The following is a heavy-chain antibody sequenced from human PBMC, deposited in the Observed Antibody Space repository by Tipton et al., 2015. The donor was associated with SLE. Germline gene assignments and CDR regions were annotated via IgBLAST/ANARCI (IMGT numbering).Heavy chain of an antibody. CDR3: ARWRERGPVGYSSGSRGDAFDI. D-gene: IGHD6-19*01. V-gene: IGHV4-34*01. CDR1: GGSFSGYY. J-gene: IGHJ3*02. CDR2: INHSGST. Sequence: TLSLTCAVYGGSFSGYYWSWIRQPPGKGLEWIGEINHSGSTNYNPSLKSRVTISVDTSKNQFSLKLSSVTAADTAVYYCARWRERGPVGYSSGSRGDAFDIWGQGTMVTVSS.